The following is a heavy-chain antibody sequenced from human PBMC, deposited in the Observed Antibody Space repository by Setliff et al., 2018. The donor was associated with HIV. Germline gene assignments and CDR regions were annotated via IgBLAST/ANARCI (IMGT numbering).Heavy chain of an antibody. CDR2: IQSNSEYT. CDR1: GFTFSRHS. J-gene: IGHJ6*03. CDR3: AKDGHDQDHYYHMDD. Sequence: GGSLRLSCTASGFTFSRHSMTWVRQAPGKGLEWVSTIQSNSEYTRYADSVEVRFTISRDNNKNTLYLQMNSLRAEDTAVYYCAKDGHDQDHYYHMDDWGKGTTVTVSS. V-gene: IGHV3-23*01. D-gene: IGHD1-1*01.